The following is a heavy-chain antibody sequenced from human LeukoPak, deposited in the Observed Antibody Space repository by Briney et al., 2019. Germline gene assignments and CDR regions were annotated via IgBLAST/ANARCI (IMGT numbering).Heavy chain of an antibody. CDR1: GFPFSSYW. CDR2: IKQDGSEK. Sequence: PGGSLRLSCAASGFPFSSYWMSWVRQAPGKGLEWVANIKQDGSEKYYVDSVKGRFTISRDNAKNSLYLQMNSLRAEDTAVYYCARPSYYYDSSGYYYWGQGTLVTVSS. J-gene: IGHJ4*02. D-gene: IGHD3-22*01. V-gene: IGHV3-7*01. CDR3: ARPSYYYDSSGYYY.